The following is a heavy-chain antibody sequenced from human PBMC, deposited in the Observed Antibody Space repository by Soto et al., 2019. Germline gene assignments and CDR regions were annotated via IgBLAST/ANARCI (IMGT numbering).Heavy chain of an antibody. V-gene: IGHV3-7*01. CDR2: IKEDGSKK. CDR1: GFTFSTYW. J-gene: IGHJ4*02. D-gene: IGHD5-12*01. Sequence: EVQVVESGGGLVQPGGSLRLSCAASGFTFSTYWMSWVRQAPGKGLEWVANIKEDGSKKYYVDSVKGRFTISRDNARNSLFLQMSSLRVEDTAIYYCARGGYSSFANWGQGTLVTVSS. CDR3: ARGGYSSFAN.